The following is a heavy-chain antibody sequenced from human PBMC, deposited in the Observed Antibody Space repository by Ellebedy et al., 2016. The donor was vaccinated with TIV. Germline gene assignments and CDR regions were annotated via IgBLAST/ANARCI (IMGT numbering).Heavy chain of an antibody. CDR1: GGTFSSYA. J-gene: IGHJ4*02. CDR2: TIPFFGTA. Sequence: AASVKVSCKASGGTFSSYAIFWLRQAPGQGLEWMGGTIPFFGTASYAQKFQGRVTLTADESTTTAYMELRSLRSEDTAVYYCARNSYEWSSQGGFDYWGQGTLVTVSS. V-gene: IGHV1-69*13. D-gene: IGHD3-3*01. CDR3: ARNSYEWSSQGGFDY.